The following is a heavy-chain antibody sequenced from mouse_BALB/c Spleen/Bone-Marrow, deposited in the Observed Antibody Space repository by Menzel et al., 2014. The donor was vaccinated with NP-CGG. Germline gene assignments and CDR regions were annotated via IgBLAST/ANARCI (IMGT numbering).Heavy chain of an antibody. CDR3: AREIINDYHWYFDV. V-gene: IGHV7-3*02. J-gene: IGHJ1*01. Sequence: EVKLMESGGGLVQPGGSLRLSCATSGFTFTDYYMSWVRQPPGKALEWLGFIRNKANGYTTEYSASVKGRFTISRDNSQSILYLQMNTLSAEDSATYYCAREIINDYHWYFDVWGAGTTVTVSS. CDR2: IRNKANGYTT. CDR1: GFTFTDYY. D-gene: IGHD2-4*01.